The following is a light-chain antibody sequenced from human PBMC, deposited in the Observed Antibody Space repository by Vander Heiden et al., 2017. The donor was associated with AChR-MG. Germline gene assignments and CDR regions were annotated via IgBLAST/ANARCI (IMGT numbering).Light chain of an antibody. CDR2: LTS. CDR3: MQALQTPPWT. Sequence: DVGMTQSHLPLPVTPGEPASISCRSSQSLLHSDGYYYLHWYLQKPGQSPQLLIYLTSNRASGVPDRFSGSGSGTDFTLKISRVEAEDVGVYYCMQALQTPPWTFGQGTKLEIK. V-gene: IGKV2-28*01. CDR1: QSLLHSDGYYY. J-gene: IGKJ2*02.